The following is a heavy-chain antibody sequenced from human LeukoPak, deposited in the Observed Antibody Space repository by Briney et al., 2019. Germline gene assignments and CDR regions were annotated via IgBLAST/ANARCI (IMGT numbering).Heavy chain of an antibody. J-gene: IGHJ4*02. CDR3: AKRGEYCSSTSCYFVY. CDR1: GFTFSSYA. Sequence: GGSLRLSCAASGFTFSSYAMRWVRQAPGKGLEWVSAISGSGGSTYYADSVKGRFTISRDNSKNTLYLQMNSLRAEDTAVYYCAKRGEYCSSTSCYFVYWGQGTLVTVSS. V-gene: IGHV3-23*01. CDR2: ISGSGGST. D-gene: IGHD2-2*01.